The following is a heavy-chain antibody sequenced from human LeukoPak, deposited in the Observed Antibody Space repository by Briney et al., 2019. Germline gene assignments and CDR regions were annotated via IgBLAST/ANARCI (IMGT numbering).Heavy chain of an antibody. Sequence: GGSLRLSCAASGFSVSDSDMSWIRQAPGKGLEWISYIIESGGSTYYADSVTGRFTISRDNAKNSLYLQMDSLRDEDTAVYYCARDEDSYYYGSGSGRRFDPWGQGTLVTVSS. CDR1: GFSVSDSD. J-gene: IGHJ5*02. V-gene: IGHV3-11*04. CDR2: IIESGGST. CDR3: ARDEDSYYYGSGSGRRFDP. D-gene: IGHD3-10*01.